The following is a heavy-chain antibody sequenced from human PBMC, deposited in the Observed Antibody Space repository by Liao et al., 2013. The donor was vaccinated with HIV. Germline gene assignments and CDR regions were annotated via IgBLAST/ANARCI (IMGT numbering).Heavy chain of an antibody. Sequence: QVQLQESGPGLVKPSETLSLTCFVSDGSIGSYYWTWIRQPPGKGLEWIGHIDYSGTTRYSPSVRSRVTMSIDTSKKQFSLKLSSVTAADTAVYYCARAIVGARRGYYYMDVWGKGTTVTVSS. CDR1: DGSIGSYY. J-gene: IGHJ6*03. CDR3: ARAIVGARRGYYYMDV. D-gene: IGHD1-26*01. V-gene: IGHV4-59*01. CDR2: IDYSGTT.